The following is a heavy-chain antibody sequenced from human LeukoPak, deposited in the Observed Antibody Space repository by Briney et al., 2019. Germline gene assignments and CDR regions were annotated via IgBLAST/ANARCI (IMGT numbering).Heavy chain of an antibody. Sequence: SETLSLTCAVYGGSFSGYYWSWIRQPPGKGLEWIGEINHSGSTNYNPSLKSRVTISVDTSKNQFSLKLSSVTAADTAVCYCARGGKFGGNDYWGQGTLVTVSS. V-gene: IGHV4-34*01. CDR2: INHSGST. CDR1: GGSFSGYY. CDR3: ARGGKFGGNDY. D-gene: IGHD4-23*01. J-gene: IGHJ4*02.